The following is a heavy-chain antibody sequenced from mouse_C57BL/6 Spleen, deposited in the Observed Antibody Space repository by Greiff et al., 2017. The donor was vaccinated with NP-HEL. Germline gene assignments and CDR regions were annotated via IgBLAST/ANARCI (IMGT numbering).Heavy chain of an antibody. J-gene: IGHJ4*01. CDR1: GYTFTSYT. V-gene: IGHV1-4*01. D-gene: IGHD1-1*01. CDR2: INPSSGYT. Sequence: VQLQQSGAELARPGASVKMSCKASGYTFTSYTMHWVKQRPGQGLEWIGYINPSSGYTKYNQKFKVKATLTADKSSSTAYMQLSSLTSEDSAVYYCARWVITNAMDYWGQGTSVTVSS. CDR3: ARWVITNAMDY.